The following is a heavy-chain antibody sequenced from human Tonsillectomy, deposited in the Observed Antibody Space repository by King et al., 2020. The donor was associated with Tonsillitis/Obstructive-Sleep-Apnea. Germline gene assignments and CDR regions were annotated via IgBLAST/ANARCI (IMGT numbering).Heavy chain of an antibody. CDR2: ISWNSGSI. CDR3: AKDSGSYWVGAFDI. CDR1: GFTFDDYA. D-gene: IGHD1-26*01. J-gene: IGHJ3*02. V-gene: IGHV3-9*01. Sequence: VQLVESGGGLVQPGRSLRLSCAASGFTFDDYAMHWVRQAPGKGLEWVSGISWNSGSIGYADSVKGRFTISRDNAKNSLYLQMNSLRAEDTALYYCAKDSGSYWVGAFDIWGQGTMVTVSS.